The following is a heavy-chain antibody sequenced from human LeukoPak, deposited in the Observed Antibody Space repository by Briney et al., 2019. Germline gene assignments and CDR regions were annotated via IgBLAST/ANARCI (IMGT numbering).Heavy chain of an antibody. V-gene: IGHV3-23*01. J-gene: IGHJ4*02. CDR3: ARDLSGIAGYTYGRGIDY. CDR2: ISGGGDTT. CDR1: GFSFSSYT. Sequence: WGSLRLSCSAFGFSFSSYTMTWVRQAPGKGPEWVSIISGGGDTTFYTDSVKGRFTISRDNAKTSLYLQMNSLRAEDTAVYYCARDLSGIAGYTYGRGIDYWGQGTLVTVSS. D-gene: IGHD5-18*01.